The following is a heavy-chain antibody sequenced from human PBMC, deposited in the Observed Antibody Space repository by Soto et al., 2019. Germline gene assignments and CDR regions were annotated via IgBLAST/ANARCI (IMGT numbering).Heavy chain of an antibody. Sequence: PSQTLSLTCAISGDSVSSNSAAWNWIRQSPSRGLEWLGRTYYRSKWYNDYAVSVKSRITINPDTSKNTLYLQMNSLRAEDTAVYYCAREPGSLVAWGVDYWGQGTLVTVSS. D-gene: IGHD6-6*01. CDR3: AREPGSLVAWGVDY. V-gene: IGHV6-1*01. J-gene: IGHJ4*02. CDR1: GDSVSSNSAA. CDR2: TYYRSKWYN.